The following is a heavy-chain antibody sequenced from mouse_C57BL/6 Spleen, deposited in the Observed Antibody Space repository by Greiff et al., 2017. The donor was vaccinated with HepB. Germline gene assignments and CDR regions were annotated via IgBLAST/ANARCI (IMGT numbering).Heavy chain of an antibody. CDR2: IDPETGGT. D-gene: IGHD1-1*01. CDR3: TRGDYGSSPLDY. V-gene: IGHV1-15*01. J-gene: IGHJ2*01. Sequence: VKVVESGAELVRPGASVTLSCKASGYTFTDYDMHWVKQTPVHGLEWIGAIDPETGGTAYNQKFKGKAILTADKSSSTAYMELRSLTSEDSAVYYCTRGDYGSSPLDYGGQGTTLTVSS. CDR1: GYTFTDYD.